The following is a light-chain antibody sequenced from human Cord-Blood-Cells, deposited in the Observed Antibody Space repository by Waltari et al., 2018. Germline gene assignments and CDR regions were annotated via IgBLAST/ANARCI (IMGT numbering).Light chain of an antibody. J-gene: IGKJ2*01. CDR3: QQSYSTLYT. Sequence: DIQMTQSPSSLSASVGDRVTITCRASQSISSYLNWYQQKPGKAPKLLIYAASNWQSGVPSRFSGSGSGTDFTLTISSLQPEDFATYYCQQSYSTLYTFGQGTKLEIK. CDR1: QSISSY. CDR2: AAS. V-gene: IGKV1-39*01.